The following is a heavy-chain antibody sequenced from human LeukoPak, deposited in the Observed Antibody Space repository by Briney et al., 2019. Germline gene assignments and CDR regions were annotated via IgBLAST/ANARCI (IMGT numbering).Heavy chain of an antibody. J-gene: IGHJ4*03. CDR2: INHRGDT. Sequence: KPSETLSLTCAVYGGFFSAYYWSWIRQSPGKGLEWIAEINHRGDTNYNPSVKSRVSISVDTSKNQFSLKVTSLTAADTAVYYCARGPTISETGYFDYWGQGTLVTVSS. V-gene: IGHV4-34*01. CDR1: GGFFSAYY. CDR3: ARGPTISETGYFDY. D-gene: IGHD1-1*01.